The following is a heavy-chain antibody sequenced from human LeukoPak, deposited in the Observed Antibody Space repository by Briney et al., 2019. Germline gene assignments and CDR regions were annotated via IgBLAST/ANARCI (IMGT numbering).Heavy chain of an antibody. CDR2: IIPIFGTA. CDR1: GGTFSSYA. J-gene: IGHJ6*02. Sequence: ASVKVSCKASGGTFSSYAISWVRQAPGQGLEWMGGIIPIFGTANYAQKFQGRVTITADESTSTAYMELSSLRSEDTAVYYCAREYNFWSGYYMGYYYGVDVWGQGTTVTVSS. D-gene: IGHD3-3*01. CDR3: AREYNFWSGYYMGYYYGVDV. V-gene: IGHV1-69*13.